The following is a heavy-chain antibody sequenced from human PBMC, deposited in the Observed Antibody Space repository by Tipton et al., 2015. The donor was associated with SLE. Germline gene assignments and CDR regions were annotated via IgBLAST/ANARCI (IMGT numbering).Heavy chain of an antibody. CDR3: ARDQAVAGSYYFDY. V-gene: IGHV4-39*07. Sequence: TLSLTCTVSGGSISSSSYYWGWIRQPPGKGLEWIGSIYYSGSTYCNPSLKSRVTISVDTSKNQFSLKLSSVTAADTAVYYCARDQAVAGSYYFDYWGQGTLVTVSS. CDR2: IYYSGST. D-gene: IGHD6-19*01. CDR1: GGSISSSSYY. J-gene: IGHJ4*02.